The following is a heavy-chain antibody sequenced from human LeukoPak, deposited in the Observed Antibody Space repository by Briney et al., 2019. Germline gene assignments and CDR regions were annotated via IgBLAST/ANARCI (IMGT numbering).Heavy chain of an antibody. CDR2: ISSSSNTV. V-gene: IGHV3-48*01. CDR3: APQRGFRLLDRYFDC. D-gene: IGHD5-18*01. J-gene: IGHJ4*02. Sequence: PGGSLRLSCAASGFTFNSYSMNWVRQAPGKGLEWVSYISSSSNTVYYADSVKGRFTISRDNAKNSLYLQMNSLRAEDTAVYYCAPQRGFRLLDRYFDCWGQGTLVTVSS. CDR1: GFTFNSYS.